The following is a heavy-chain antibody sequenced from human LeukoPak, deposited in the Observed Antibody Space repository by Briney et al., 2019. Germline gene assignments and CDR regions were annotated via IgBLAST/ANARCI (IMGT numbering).Heavy chain of an antibody. CDR2: MDSGGST. J-gene: IGHJ1*01. Sequence: GVSLRLSCAASGFTVRSYYMNWVRQAPGKGLEGGSVMDSGGSTYYGDSVKGRFTISRGNSKNTLYLQMNNLRAEDTAMYYCARGGRHIVVVTAILLLHWGQGTLVTVSS. CDR1: GFTVRSYY. V-gene: IGHV3-53*01. D-gene: IGHD2-21*02. CDR3: ARGGRHIVVVTAILLLH.